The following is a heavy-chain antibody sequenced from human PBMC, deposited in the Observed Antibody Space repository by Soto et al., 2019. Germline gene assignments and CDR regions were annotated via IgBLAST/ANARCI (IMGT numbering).Heavy chain of an antibody. CDR3: ARGDYGARRSRYYYYYMDV. V-gene: IGHV1-2*04. J-gene: IGHJ6*03. CDR1: GYTFTGYY. D-gene: IGHD4-17*01. CDR2: INPNSGGT. Sequence: GASVKVSCKASGYTFTGYYMHWVRQAPGQGLEWMGWINPNSGGTNYAQKFQGWVTMTRDTSISTAYMELSRLRSDDTAVYYCARGDYGARRSRYYYYYMDVWGKGTTVTVSS.